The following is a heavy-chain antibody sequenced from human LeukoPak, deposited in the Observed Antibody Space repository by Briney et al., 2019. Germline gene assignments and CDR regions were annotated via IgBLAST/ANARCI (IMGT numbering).Heavy chain of an antibody. D-gene: IGHD5-24*01. CDR1: GFTFTTYS. CDR2: IYSGGST. V-gene: IGHV3-53*01. Sequence: PGGSLRLSCAASGFTFTTYSMSWVRQAPGKGLEWVSVIYSGGSTYYADSVKGRFTISRDNSKNTLYLQMNSLRAEDTAVYYCARGDYVGRDGYKIGGWGQGTLVTVSS. CDR3: ARGDYVGRDGYKIGG. J-gene: IGHJ4*02.